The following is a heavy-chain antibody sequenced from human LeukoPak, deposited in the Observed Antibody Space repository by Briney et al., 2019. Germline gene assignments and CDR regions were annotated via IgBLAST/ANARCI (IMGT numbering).Heavy chain of an antibody. CDR3: ARSSRTYHYYYMDV. Sequence: SVKVSCKASGGTFSSYAISWVRQAPGQGLEWMGGIIPILDTANYAQKFQGRVTITGDKSTSTAYMELSSLRSEDTAVYYCARSSRTYHYYYMDVWGKGTTVTVSS. J-gene: IGHJ6*03. CDR2: IIPILDTA. CDR1: GGTFSSYA. V-gene: IGHV1-69*06. D-gene: IGHD3/OR15-3a*01.